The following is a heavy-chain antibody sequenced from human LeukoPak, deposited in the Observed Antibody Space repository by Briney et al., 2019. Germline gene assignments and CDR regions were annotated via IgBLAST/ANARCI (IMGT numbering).Heavy chain of an antibody. CDR1: GGSFSSYA. V-gene: IGHV1-69*01. CDR2: IIPIFGTA. CDR3: ARALYYSRAPGHHNYYYYYGMDV. J-gene: IGHJ6*02. Sequence: SVKVSCKASGGSFSSYATNWVRQAPGQGLEWMGGIIPIFGTANYAQKFQGRVTITADESTSTAYMELSSLRSEDTAVYYCARALYYSRAPGHHNYYYYYGMDVWGQGTTVTVSS. D-gene: IGHD6-13*01.